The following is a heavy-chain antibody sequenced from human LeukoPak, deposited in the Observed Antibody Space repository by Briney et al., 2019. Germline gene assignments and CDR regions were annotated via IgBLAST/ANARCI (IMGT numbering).Heavy chain of an antibody. CDR3: ATEKTRNFKRIVGATGYQPFDY. Sequence: ASVKVSCKVSGYTLTELSMHWVRQAPGKGLEWMGGFDPEDGETIYAQKFQGRVTMTEDTSTDTAYMELSSLRSEDTAVYYCATEKTRNFKRIVGATGYQPFDYWGQGTLVTVSS. CDR2: FDPEDGET. D-gene: IGHD1-26*01. CDR1: GYTLTELS. V-gene: IGHV1-24*01. J-gene: IGHJ4*02.